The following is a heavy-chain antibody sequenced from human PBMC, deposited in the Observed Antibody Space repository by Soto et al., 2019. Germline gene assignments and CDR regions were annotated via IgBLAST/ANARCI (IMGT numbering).Heavy chain of an antibody. CDR2: INAGNGNT. D-gene: IGHD6-19*01. CDR1: GYAFTSYA. V-gene: IGHV1-3*01. J-gene: IGHJ3*02. Sequence: GASVKVSCKASGYAFTSYAMHWVRQAPGQRLEWMGWINAGNGNTKYSQKFQGRVTITRDTSASTAYMELSSLRSEDTAVYYCARENSSGWYGAFDIWGQGIIVTVS. CDR3: ARENSSGWYGAFDI.